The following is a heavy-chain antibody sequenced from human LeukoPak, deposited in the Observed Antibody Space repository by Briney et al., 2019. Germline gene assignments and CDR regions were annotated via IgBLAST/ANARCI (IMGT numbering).Heavy chain of an antibody. J-gene: IGHJ4*02. D-gene: IGHD6-19*01. CDR1: VYTFTGYY. CDR2: INPNSGGT. V-gene: IGHV1-2*06. CDR3: ARGAGWTTVDFDY. Sequence: GVSVKLSCKASVYTFTGYYMHWVRQAPGQGLEWVGRINPNSGGTNYAQKFQGRVTMTRDTSISTAYMELSRLRSDDTAVYYCARGAGWTTVDFDYWGQGTLVTVSS.